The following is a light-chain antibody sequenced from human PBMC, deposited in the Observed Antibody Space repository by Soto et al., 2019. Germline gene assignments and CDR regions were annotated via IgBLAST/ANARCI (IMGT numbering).Light chain of an antibody. V-gene: IGLV2-14*01. CDR1: SSDVGGYNY. J-gene: IGLJ2*01. CDR3: SSYTSSSAVV. CDR2: DVS. Sequence: QSALTQPASVSGSPGRSITISCTGTSSDVGGYNYVSWYQQHPGKAPKLMIYDVSNRPSGVSNRFSGSKSGNTASLTISGLQAEDEADYYCSSYTSSSAVVFGGGTNVTVL.